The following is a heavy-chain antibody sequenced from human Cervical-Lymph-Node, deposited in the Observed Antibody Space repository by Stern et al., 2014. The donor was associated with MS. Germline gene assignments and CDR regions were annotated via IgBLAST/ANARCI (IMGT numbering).Heavy chain of an antibody. CDR1: GYTFTNYW. CDR3: ARHGPGFDYYYNGMDV. Sequence: VQLVESGVEVKKPGESLKISCKTSGYTFTNYWIAWVRQMPGKGLEWMGIIHPGDSDTKYSPSFEGQVTMSADKSIRTAYLQWRSLKASDTAMYFCARHGPGFDYYYNGMDVWGQGTTVTV. J-gene: IGHJ6*02. V-gene: IGHV5-51*01. CDR2: IHPGDSDT.